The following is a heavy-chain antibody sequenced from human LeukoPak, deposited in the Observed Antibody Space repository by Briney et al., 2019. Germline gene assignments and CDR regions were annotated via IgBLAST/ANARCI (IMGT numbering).Heavy chain of an antibody. Sequence: PGGSLRLSCAASGFSFNTYAMSWVRQAPGKGLEWVSAISNTGGSTNYADSVKGRFTISRDKSKNTLSLQMNSLRAEDTAVYYCAQQVGYCSSGSCYFTYWGQGTLVTVSS. J-gene: IGHJ1*01. CDR3: AQQVGYCSSGSCYFTY. V-gene: IGHV3-23*01. CDR1: GFSFNTYA. D-gene: IGHD2-15*01. CDR2: ISNTGGST.